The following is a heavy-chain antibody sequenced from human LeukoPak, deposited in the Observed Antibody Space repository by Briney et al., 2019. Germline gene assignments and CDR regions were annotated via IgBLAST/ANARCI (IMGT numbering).Heavy chain of an antibody. CDR3: TGGQMFTSGGFDD. CDR1: GFTFSDAW. V-gene: IGHV3-53*01. D-gene: IGHD6-19*01. Sequence: GGSLRLSCAASGFTFSDAWMSWVRQAPGKGLEWVSVIYTAGDTFYPDSVRGRFSISRDTSRNMVNLQMNSLRAEDTALYYCTGGQMFTSGGFDDWGQGTLVTVSS. J-gene: IGHJ4*02. CDR2: IYTAGDT.